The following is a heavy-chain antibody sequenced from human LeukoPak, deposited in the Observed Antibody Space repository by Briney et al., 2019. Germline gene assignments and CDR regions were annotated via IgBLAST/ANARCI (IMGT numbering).Heavy chain of an antibody. D-gene: IGHD6-6*01. J-gene: IGHJ3*02. CDR1: GFTFSNAW. V-gene: IGHV3-48*04. CDR2: ISSSGNTI. CDR3: ARGPSIAARYDAFDI. Sequence: GGSLRLSCAASGFTFSNAWMTWVRQGPGKGLEWVSYISSSGNTISYADSVKGRFTISRDNAKNSLYLQVISLRAEDTAVYYCARGPSIAARYDAFDIWGQGTMVTVSS.